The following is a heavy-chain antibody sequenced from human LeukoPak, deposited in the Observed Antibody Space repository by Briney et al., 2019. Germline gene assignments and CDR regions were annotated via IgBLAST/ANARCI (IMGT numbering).Heavy chain of an antibody. Sequence: PSGTLSLTCAVSGGSISSSNWWSWVRQPPGKGLEWIGEIYHSGSTNYNPSLKSRATISVDKSKNQFSLKLSSVTAADTAVYYCARVSDYYYYGMDVWGQGTTVTVSS. CDR2: IYHSGST. CDR3: ARVSDYYYYGMDV. V-gene: IGHV4-4*02. J-gene: IGHJ6*02. CDR1: GGSISSSNW.